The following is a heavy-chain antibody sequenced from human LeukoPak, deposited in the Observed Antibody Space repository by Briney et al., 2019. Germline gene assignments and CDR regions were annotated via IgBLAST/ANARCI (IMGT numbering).Heavy chain of an antibody. J-gene: IGHJ4*02. D-gene: IGHD2-15*01. Sequence: SETLSLTCTVSGGSISSYYWSWIRQPPGKGLEWIGYIYYSGTTNYNPSLKSRVTISVDTSKKKISLKLSSVTAADTAVYYCARGHAGYCSGGSCARYAYYFDYWGQGTLVTVSS. CDR3: ARGHAGYCSGGSCARYAYYFDY. V-gene: IGHV4-59*12. CDR2: IYYSGTT. CDR1: GGSISSYY.